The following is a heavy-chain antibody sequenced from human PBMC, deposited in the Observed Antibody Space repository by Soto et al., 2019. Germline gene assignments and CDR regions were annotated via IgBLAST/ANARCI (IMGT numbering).Heavy chain of an antibody. Sequence: PSETLSLTCTVSGGSISSGDYYWSLIRQPPGKGLEWIGYIHYSGSTYYNPSLKSRVTKSLDTSKNQFSLKLSSVTAADTAVYYCARSGSGRYDMDVWGQGTTVTVSS. CDR3: ARSGSGRYDMDV. CDR1: GGSISSGDYY. CDR2: IHYSGST. D-gene: IGHD3-10*01. V-gene: IGHV4-30-4*01. J-gene: IGHJ6*02.